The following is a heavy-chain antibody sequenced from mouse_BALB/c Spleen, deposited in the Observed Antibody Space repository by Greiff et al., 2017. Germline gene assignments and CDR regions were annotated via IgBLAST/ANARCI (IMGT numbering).Heavy chain of an antibody. CDR3: AREPYYGSSYFDY. Sequence: EVQVVESGGGLVKPGGSLKLSCAASGFTFSSYAMSWVRQTPEKRLEWVASISSGGSTYYPDSVKGRFTISRDNARNILYLQMSSLRSEDTAMYYCAREPYYGSSYFDYWGQGTTLTVSA. J-gene: IGHJ2*01. D-gene: IGHD1-1*01. CDR1: GFTFSSYA. CDR2: ISSGGST. V-gene: IGHV5-6-5*01.